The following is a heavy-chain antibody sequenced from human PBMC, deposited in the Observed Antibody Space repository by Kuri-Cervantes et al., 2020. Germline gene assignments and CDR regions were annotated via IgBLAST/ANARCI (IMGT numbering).Heavy chain of an antibody. CDR1: GFSLSNARMG. V-gene: IGHV2-5*02. D-gene: IGHD3-10*01. CDR3: ALSTDYYGSGSGQLAY. CDR2: IYWDDDK. J-gene: IGHJ4*02. Sequence: SGPTLVKPTETLTLTCTVSGFSLSNARMGVGWIRQPPGKALEWLALIYWDDDKRYSPSLNNRLTITKDTSKNQVVLTMTNMDPVDPATYYCALSTDYYGSGSGQLAYWGQGTLVTVSS.